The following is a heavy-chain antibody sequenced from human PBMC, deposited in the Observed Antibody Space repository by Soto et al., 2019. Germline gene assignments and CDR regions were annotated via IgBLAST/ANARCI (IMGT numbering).Heavy chain of an antibody. CDR3: AHAYGGTSWPNDAFDV. V-gene: IGHV2-5*02. J-gene: IGHJ3*01. CDR2: IYWDDDT. Sequence: QITLKESGPTLVKPTQTLTLTCIFSGFSLSADGVGVGWIRQPPGKALEWLALIYWDDDTRYRPSLKSRLTITKDTSKNHVVLTITNMDPVDTGTYYCAHAYGGTSWPNDAFDVWGQGTVVTVSS. CDR1: GFSLSADGVG. D-gene: IGHD2-2*01.